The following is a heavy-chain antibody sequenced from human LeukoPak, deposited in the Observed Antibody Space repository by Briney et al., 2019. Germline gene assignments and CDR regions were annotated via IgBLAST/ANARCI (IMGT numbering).Heavy chain of an antibody. Sequence: GGSLRLSCAASGFTFDDYAMHWVRHVPGKGLEWVSGINWKGDSRGYADSVKGRFTISRDNAKNSLYLQMNSLRTDDTAVYYCARDGFGEWSLDYWGQGTLVTVSS. V-gene: IGHV3-20*04. D-gene: IGHD3-10*01. J-gene: IGHJ4*02. CDR1: GFTFDDYA. CDR3: ARDGFGEWSLDY. CDR2: INWKGDSR.